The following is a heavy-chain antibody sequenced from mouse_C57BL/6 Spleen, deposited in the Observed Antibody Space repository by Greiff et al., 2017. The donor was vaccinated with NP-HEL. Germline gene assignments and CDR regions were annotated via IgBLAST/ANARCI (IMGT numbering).Heavy chain of an antibody. V-gene: IGHV1-54*01. CDR2: INPGSGGT. CDR3: ARFLPFAPMDY. J-gene: IGHJ4*01. Sequence: QVQLQQSGAELVRPGTSVKVSCKASGYAFTNYLIEWVKQRPGQGLEWIGVINPGSGGTNYNEKFKGKATLTADKSSSTAYMQLSSLTSEDSAVYFCARFLPFAPMDYWGQGTSVTVSS. CDR1: GYAFTNYL.